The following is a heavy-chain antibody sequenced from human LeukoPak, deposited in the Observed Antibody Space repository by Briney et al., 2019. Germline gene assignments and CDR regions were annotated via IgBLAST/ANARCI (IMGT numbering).Heavy chain of an antibody. CDR3: ARDREDYYDSSDL. CDR2: ISYDGSTK. Sequence: GGSLRLSCAASGFTLSSYAMHWVRQAPGKGLEWVAVISYDGSTKYYADSVKGRFTISRDNSKNTLYLQMNSLRAEDTAVYYWARDREDYYDSSDLWGQGTLVTVSS. V-gene: IGHV3-30-3*01. CDR1: GFTLSSYA. D-gene: IGHD3-22*01. J-gene: IGHJ4*02.